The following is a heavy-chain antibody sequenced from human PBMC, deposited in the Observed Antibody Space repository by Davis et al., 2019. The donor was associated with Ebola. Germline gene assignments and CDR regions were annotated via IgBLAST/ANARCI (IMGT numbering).Heavy chain of an antibody. CDR3: TKGQGYFLDY. V-gene: IGHV3-74*03. J-gene: IGHJ4*02. CDR1: GFTFSTHW. CDR2: INGGGTMT. Sequence: GESLKISCAASGFTFSTHWMHWVRQAPGRGLVWVSRINGGGTMTTYADSVKGRFTFSRDNSKNTLYLQMDTLRVEDTALYYCTKGQGYFLDYWGQGTLVTVSS. D-gene: IGHD6-13*01.